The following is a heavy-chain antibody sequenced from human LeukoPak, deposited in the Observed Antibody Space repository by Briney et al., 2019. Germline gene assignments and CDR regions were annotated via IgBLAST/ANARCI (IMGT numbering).Heavy chain of an antibody. D-gene: IGHD2-21*01. CDR3: ARGDWFDP. CDR2: VSGYNGNT. CDR1: GYTFTSYD. Sequence: ASVKVSCKASGYTFTSYDINWVRQAPGQGLEWMGWVSGYNGNTNYAQKFEGRVAMTTDTSSSTASMELRSLKSDDTAIYYCARGDWFDPWGQGTLVTVSS. V-gene: IGHV1-18*01. J-gene: IGHJ5*02.